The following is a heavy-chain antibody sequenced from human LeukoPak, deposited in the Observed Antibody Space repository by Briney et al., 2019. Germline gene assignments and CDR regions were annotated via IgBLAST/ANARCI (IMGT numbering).Heavy chain of an antibody. Sequence: HSETLSLTCTVSGGSISTYYWSWIRQPPGKGLEWIGYIYYTGSTSYNPSLKSRVTMSLDASKNQFSLELNSVTPADTAVYYCARGGNYWPQWWFDPWGRGTLVSVSS. CDR2: IYYTGST. J-gene: IGHJ5*02. CDR3: ARGGNYWPQWWFDP. V-gene: IGHV4-59*01. D-gene: IGHD1-26*01. CDR1: GGSISTYY.